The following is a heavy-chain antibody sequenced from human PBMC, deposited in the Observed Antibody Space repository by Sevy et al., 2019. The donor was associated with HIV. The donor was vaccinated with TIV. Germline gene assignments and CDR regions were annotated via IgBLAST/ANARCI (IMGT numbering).Heavy chain of an antibody. Sequence: SETLSLTCAVSGYSISSGYYWGWIRQPPGKGLEWIGSIYHSGSTYYNPSLKSRVTISVDTSKNQFSLKLSSVTAADTAVYYCARENTDYGDYGGIDYWGQGTLVTVSS. CDR1: GYSISSGYY. CDR2: IYHSGST. V-gene: IGHV4-38-2*02. CDR3: ARENTDYGDYGGIDY. D-gene: IGHD4-17*01. J-gene: IGHJ4*02.